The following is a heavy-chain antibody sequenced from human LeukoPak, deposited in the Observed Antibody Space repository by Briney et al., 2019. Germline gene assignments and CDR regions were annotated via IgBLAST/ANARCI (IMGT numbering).Heavy chain of an antibody. CDR2: ITSSSSYI. Sequence: GGSLRLSCAASGFAFGTYTMNWVRQAPGKGLEWVSSITSSSSYIYYADSVKGRSTISRDNAKNSLYLQMNSLRAEDTAVYYCARDVGYCSSTSCSYYGMDVWGQGTTVTVSS. V-gene: IGHV3-21*01. CDR1: GFAFGTYT. D-gene: IGHD2-2*01. CDR3: ARDVGYCSSTSCSYYGMDV. J-gene: IGHJ6*02.